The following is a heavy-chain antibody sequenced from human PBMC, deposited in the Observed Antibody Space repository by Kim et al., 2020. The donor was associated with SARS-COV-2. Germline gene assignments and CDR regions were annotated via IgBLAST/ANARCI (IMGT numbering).Heavy chain of an antibody. CDR2: ITHSGST. CDR3: ARGGYFGSGSYYNAYVDY. D-gene: IGHD3-10*01. CDR1: GGSFSGYY. V-gene: IGHV4-34*01. Sequence: SETLSLTCAVYGGSFSGYYWSWIRQPPGKGLEWIGEITHSGSTNYNPSLKSRVTISVDTSKNQFSLKLSSVTAADTAVYYCARGGYFGSGSYYNAYVDYWGQGTLVTVSS. J-gene: IGHJ4*02.